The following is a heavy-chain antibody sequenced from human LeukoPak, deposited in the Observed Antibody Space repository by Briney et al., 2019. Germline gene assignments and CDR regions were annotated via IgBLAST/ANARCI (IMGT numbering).Heavy chain of an antibody. CDR1: GYAFTSYG. CDR3: ARDPRVVVVAPYNWFDP. V-gene: IGHV1-18*01. J-gene: IGHJ5*02. Sequence: ASVKASCKASGYAFTSYGISWVRQAPGQGLEWMGWISAYNGNTNYAQKLQGRVTMTTDTSTSTAYMELRSLRSDDTAVYYCARDPRVVVVAPYNWFDPWGQGTLVTVSS. D-gene: IGHD2-15*01. CDR2: ISAYNGNT.